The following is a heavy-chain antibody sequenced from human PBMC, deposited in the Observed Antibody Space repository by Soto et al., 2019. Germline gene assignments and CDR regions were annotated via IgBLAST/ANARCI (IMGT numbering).Heavy chain of an antibody. D-gene: IGHD2-15*01. CDR3: ARDFTSPAAVLVARQLPYNLFDP. CDR2: IIPIFGTA. J-gene: IGHJ5*02. Sequence: SVKVSCKASGGTFSSYAISWVRQAPGQGLEWMGGIIPIFGTANYAQKFQGRVTITADESTSTAYMELSSLRSEDTAVYYCARDFTSPAAVLVARQLPYNLFDPSGPGTLDTVYS. V-gene: IGHV1-69*13. CDR1: GGTFSSYA.